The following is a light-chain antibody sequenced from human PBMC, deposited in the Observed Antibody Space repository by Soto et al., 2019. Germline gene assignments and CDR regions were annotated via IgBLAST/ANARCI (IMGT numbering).Light chain of an antibody. V-gene: IGKV3-20*01. J-gene: IGKJ2*01. CDR3: QQDGNSPYT. CDR2: GTS. Sequence: IVLTQSPCTLSLSPGERATLSCRASQSVSSSYLVWYQQQPGQAPRLLIYGTSSMATGIPDRFSGSGSGTDFTLTISRLEPEDFAVYYCQQDGNSPYTFGQGTKLEIK. CDR1: QSVSSSY.